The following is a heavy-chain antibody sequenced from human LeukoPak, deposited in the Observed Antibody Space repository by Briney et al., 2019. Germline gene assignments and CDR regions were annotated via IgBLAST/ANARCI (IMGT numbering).Heavy chain of an antibody. J-gene: IGHJ2*01. Sequence: SETLSLTCAVSGGSISSSNWWSWVRQPPGKGLEWIGSIYYSGNSYYNPSLKSRVTMSVDTSKNQFSLKVSSVTAADTAVYYCAGPAGTYWYFDLWGRGTLVTVSS. D-gene: IGHD1-26*01. V-gene: IGHV4-4*02. CDR3: AGPAGTYWYFDL. CDR2: IYYSGNS. CDR1: GGSISSSNW.